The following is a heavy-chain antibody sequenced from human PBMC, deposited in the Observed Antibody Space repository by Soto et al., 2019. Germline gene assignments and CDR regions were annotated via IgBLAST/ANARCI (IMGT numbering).Heavy chain of an antibody. CDR3: ARDLNYGGNPGAFDI. D-gene: IGHD4-17*01. CDR2: ISAYNGNT. CDR1: GYTFTSYG. V-gene: IGHV1-18*01. Sequence: QVQLVQSGAEVKKPGASVKVSCKASGYTFTSYGISWVRQAPGQGLEWLGWISAYNGNTNYAQKLQGRVTMTTDTSTSTAYMELRSLRSDDTVVYYCARDLNYGGNPGAFDIWGQGTMVTVSS. J-gene: IGHJ3*02.